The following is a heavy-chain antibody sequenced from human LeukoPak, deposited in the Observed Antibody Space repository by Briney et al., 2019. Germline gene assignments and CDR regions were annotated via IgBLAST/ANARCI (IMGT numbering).Heavy chain of an antibody. CDR3: ARDPGEFWYFDL. V-gene: IGHV1-69*04. Sequence: SVKVSCKVSGGTFSSYPISWVRQAPGQGLEWMGRIIPILGIANYAQKFQGRVTITADKSTSTAYMELSSLRSEDTAVYYCARDPGEFWYFDLWGRGTLVTVSS. D-gene: IGHD3-10*01. CDR1: GGTFSSYP. J-gene: IGHJ2*01. CDR2: IIPILGIA.